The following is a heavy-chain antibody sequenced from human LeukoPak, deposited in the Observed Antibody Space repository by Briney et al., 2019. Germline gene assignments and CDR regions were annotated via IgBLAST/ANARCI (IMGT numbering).Heavy chain of an antibody. V-gene: IGHV1-18*01. Sequence: ASVKVSCKASGYTFTSYGISWVRQAPGQGLEWMGWISAYNGNTNYAQKLQGRVTMTTDTSTSTAYMELRSLRSDDTAVYYCARANYYDSSGYYERPAVDYWGQGTLVTVSS. D-gene: IGHD3-22*01. CDR2: ISAYNGNT. J-gene: IGHJ4*02. CDR1: GYTFTSYG. CDR3: ARANYYDSSGYYERPAVDY.